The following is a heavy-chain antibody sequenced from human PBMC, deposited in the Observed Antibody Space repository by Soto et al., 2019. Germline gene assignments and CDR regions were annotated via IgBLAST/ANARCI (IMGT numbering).Heavy chain of an antibody. D-gene: IGHD3-10*01. CDR3: ARGGLWFGELYGMDV. CDR1: GYTFTSYA. CDR2: INAGNGNT. Sequence: ASVKVSCKASGYTFTSYAMHWVRQAPGQRLEWMGWINAGNGNTKYSQKFQGRVTITRDTSASTAYMELSSLRSEDTAVYYCARGGLWFGELYGMDVWGQGTTVTAP. V-gene: IGHV1-3*01. J-gene: IGHJ6*02.